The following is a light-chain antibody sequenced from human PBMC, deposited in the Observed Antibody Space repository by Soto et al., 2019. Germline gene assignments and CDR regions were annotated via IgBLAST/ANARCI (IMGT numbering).Light chain of an antibody. Sequence: QSALTQPDSVSASPGHSITISCTGTSRDVGGSNFVSWYQQHPGKPPKLIIYDVATRPSGVSNRFSGSKSGSTASLIHSRLQTEDEGDYYCVSFPSTATSVFGSGTKLTVL. CDR1: SRDVGGSNF. CDR2: DVA. CDR3: VSFPSTATSV. V-gene: IGLV2-14*03. J-gene: IGLJ6*01.